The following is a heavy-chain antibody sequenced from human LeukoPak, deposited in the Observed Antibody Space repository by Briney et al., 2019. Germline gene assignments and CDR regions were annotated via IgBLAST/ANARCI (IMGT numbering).Heavy chain of an antibody. CDR1: GGSFSGYY. CDR3: ARDSEC. V-gene: IGHV4-30-4*01. D-gene: IGHD3-3*01. Sequence: ASETLSLTCAVYGGSFSGYYWSWIRQPPGKGLEWIGYIYYSGSTYYNPSLKSRVTISVDTSKNQFSLKLSSVTAADTAVYYCARDSECWGQGTLVTVSS. J-gene: IGHJ4*02. CDR2: IYYSGST.